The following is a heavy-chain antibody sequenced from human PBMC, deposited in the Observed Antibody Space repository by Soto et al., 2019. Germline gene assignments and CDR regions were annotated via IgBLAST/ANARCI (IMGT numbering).Heavy chain of an antibody. D-gene: IGHD3-22*01. CDR1: GGSISGYY. V-gene: IGHV4-34*01. J-gene: IGHJ5*02. Sequence: SETLSLTCTVSGGSISGYYWSWVRQPPGKGLEWIGEINHSGSTNYNPSLKSRVTISVDTSKNHFSLKLSSVTAADTAVYYCARVMPTMIVVVISHWFDPWGQGTLVTVSS. CDR3: ARVMPTMIVVVISHWFDP. CDR2: INHSGST.